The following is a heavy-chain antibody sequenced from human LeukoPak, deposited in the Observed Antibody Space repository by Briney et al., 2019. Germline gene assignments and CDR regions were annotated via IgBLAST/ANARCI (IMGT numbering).Heavy chain of an antibody. J-gene: IGHJ3*02. D-gene: IGHD5-24*01. CDR1: GFTTHYW. Sequence: GGSLRLSCTASGFTTHYWLNWVRQSPGKGLEWVANIDRDGRVQHYVDSVEGRFTSSRDNAKNSLYLQMNSLRVEDTAVYYCAREDGDAFDIWGQGTVVSVSS. CDR2: IDRDGRVQ. CDR3: AREDGDAFDI. V-gene: IGHV3-7*01.